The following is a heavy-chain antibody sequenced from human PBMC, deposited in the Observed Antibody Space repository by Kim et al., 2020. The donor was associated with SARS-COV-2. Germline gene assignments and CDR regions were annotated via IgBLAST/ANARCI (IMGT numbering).Heavy chain of an antibody. CDR3: AKVHTLRGQVG. D-gene: IGHD3-10*01. Sequence: TNNADSVKGRFTSSRDNSKSTLYLQRNSLRAEDTAVYYCAKVHTLRGQVGWGQGTLVTVSS. CDR2: T. V-gene: IGHV3-23*01. J-gene: IGHJ4*02.